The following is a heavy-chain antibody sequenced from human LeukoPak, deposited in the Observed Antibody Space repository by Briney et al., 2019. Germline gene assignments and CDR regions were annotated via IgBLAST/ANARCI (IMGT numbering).Heavy chain of an antibody. V-gene: IGHV4-59*01. CDR2: IYYHGNT. CDR1: GGSINGYY. CDR3: ARGPSSLAGFGELYTDY. Sequence: SQTLSLTCTVSGGSINGYYWSWFRQPPGRGLQWIGYIYYHGNTNYDPSLRGRVTISLDTSKNQLSLKLASVTAADTVIYYCARGPSSLAGFGELYTDYWGQGTRATVSS. J-gene: IGHJ4*02. D-gene: IGHD3-10*01.